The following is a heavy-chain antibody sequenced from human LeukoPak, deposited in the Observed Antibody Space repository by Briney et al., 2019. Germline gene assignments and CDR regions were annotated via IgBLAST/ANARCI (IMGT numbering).Heavy chain of an antibody. CDR2: ISGSGGST. V-gene: IGHV3-23*01. Sequence: GGSLRLSCAASEFTFSSYAMSWVRQAPGKGLEWVSAISGSGGSTYYADSVKGRFTISRDNSKNTLYLQMNSLRAEDTAVYYCAKEHLQTYYYDSSGYYFDYWGQGTLVTVSS. CDR3: AKEHLQTYYYDSSGYYFDY. D-gene: IGHD3-22*01. J-gene: IGHJ4*02. CDR1: EFTFSSYA.